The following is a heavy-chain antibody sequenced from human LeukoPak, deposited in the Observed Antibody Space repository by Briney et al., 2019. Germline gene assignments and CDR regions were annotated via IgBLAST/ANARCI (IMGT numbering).Heavy chain of an antibody. Sequence: PGGSLRLSCAASGFTFSSYGMHWVRQAPGKGLEWVAFIRYDGSKKYYADSVKGRFTISRDNSKNTLYVQINSLRAEDTAVYYCAKVGGYSYGYGVDYWGQGTLVTVSS. CDR3: AKVGGYSYGYGVDY. V-gene: IGHV3-30*02. J-gene: IGHJ4*02. CDR2: IRYDGSKK. CDR1: GFTFSSYG. D-gene: IGHD5-18*01.